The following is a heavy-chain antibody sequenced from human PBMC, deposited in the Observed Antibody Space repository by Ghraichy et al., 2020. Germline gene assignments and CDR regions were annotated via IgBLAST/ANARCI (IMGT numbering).Heavy chain of an antibody. V-gene: IGHV4-34*01. J-gene: IGHJ4*02. CDR3: ARHLPAAMVGFDY. D-gene: IGHD2-2*01. Sequence: SETLSLTCAVYGGSFSGYYWSWIRQPPGKGLEWIGEINHSGSTNYNPSLKSRVTISVDTSKNQFSLKLSSVTAADTAVYYCARHLPAAMVGFDYWGQGTLVTVSS. CDR2: INHSGST. CDR1: GGSFSGYY.